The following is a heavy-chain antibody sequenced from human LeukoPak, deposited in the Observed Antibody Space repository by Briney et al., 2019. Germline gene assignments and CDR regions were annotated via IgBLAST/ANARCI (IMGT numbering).Heavy chain of an antibody. J-gene: IGHJ4*02. CDR1: GFTFSSYW. CDR3: ARVQWQLRGVGSYFEY. D-gene: IGHD1-26*01. Sequence: GGSLILSCVVSGFTFSSYWMSWVRQAPGKGLEWVANIKQDGRGKYYVDSVKGRFTMSRDNAKNSLYLQMNSLRAEDTAVYYCARVQWQLRGVGSYFEYWGQGALVTVSS. CDR2: IKQDGRGK. V-gene: IGHV3-7*01.